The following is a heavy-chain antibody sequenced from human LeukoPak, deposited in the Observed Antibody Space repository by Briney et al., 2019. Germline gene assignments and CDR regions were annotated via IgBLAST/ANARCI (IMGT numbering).Heavy chain of an antibody. D-gene: IGHD2-21*01. CDR2: INLEGTTT. V-gene: IGHV3-74*01. CDR1: GFRFSSYW. CDR3: AKDLTLYGDFPYFDY. J-gene: IGHJ4*02. Sequence: RGSLRLSCAASGFRFSSYWMHWVRQAPGKGLVWVSRINLEGTTTVYADSVKGRFTISRDNVKSTVYLQMNSLRAEDTAVYYCAKDLTLYGDFPYFDYWGQGTLVTVSS.